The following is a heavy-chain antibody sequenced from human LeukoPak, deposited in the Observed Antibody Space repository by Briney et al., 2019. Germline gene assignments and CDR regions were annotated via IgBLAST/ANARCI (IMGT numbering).Heavy chain of an antibody. V-gene: IGHV4-4*07. CDR1: GDSISNYY. CDR3: ARSGYYYDSSAYYSDY. CDR2: IYTSGST. Sequence: SETLSLTCTVSGDSISNYYWSWIRQPAGKGLEWIGRIYTSGSTNYNPSLKSRVTMSEDTSKNQFSLKLSSVTAADTAVYYCARSGYYYDSSAYYSDYWGQGTLVTVSS. J-gene: IGHJ4*02. D-gene: IGHD3-22*01.